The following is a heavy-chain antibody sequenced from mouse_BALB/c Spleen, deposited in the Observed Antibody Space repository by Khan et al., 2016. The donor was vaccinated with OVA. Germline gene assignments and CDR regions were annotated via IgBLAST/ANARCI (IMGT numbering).Heavy chain of an antibody. CDR2: IWGDGSI. Sequence: QVQLQQSGPGLVAPSQSLSITCTVSGFSLTSNGVSWVRQPPGKGLEWLGVIWGDGSINYHSVLKSRLSISKDNTKNQVFLKLNSLQTYDTATYYCAKLRVFYFDYWGQGTTLTVSA. V-gene: IGHV2-3*01. CDR3: AKLRVFYFDY. CDR1: GFSLTSNG. J-gene: IGHJ2*01.